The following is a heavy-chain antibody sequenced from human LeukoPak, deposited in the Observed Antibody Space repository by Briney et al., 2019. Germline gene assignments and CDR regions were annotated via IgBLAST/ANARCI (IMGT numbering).Heavy chain of an antibody. D-gene: IGHD2-15*01. CDR3: ARGCSGGSCYSNFDY. CDR2: ISAYNGNT. CDR1: GYTFTSYG. J-gene: IGHJ4*02. Sequence: ASVKVSCKASGYTFTSYGISWVRQAPGQGLEWMGWISAYNGNTNYAQKLQGRVTMTTDTSTSTAYMELRSLRSDDTAVYYCARGCSGGSCYSNFDYWGQGTLVTVSS. V-gene: IGHV1-18*04.